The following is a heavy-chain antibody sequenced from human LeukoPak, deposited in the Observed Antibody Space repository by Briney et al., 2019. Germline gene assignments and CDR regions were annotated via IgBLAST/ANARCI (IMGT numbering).Heavy chain of an antibody. J-gene: IGHJ6*03. Sequence: SETLSLTCTVSGGSVSGYYWSWIRQPPGKRLEWVGESNDSGGTNYNPSLKSRVTISADKSKNQVSLKLTSVTAADTAVYYCARLSVIVGAALEYYYYYMDVWGQGTTVTVSS. D-gene: IGHD1-26*01. CDR1: GGSVSGYY. CDR2: SNDSGGT. V-gene: IGHV4-34*01. CDR3: ARLSVIVGAALEYYYYYMDV.